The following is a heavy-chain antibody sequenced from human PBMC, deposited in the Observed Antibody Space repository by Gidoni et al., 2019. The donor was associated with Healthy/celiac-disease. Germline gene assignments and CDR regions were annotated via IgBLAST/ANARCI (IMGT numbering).Heavy chain of an antibody. V-gene: IGHV3-9*01. CDR2: IGWNCGGI. D-gene: IGHD4-4*01. CDR3: AKVMTTDIDY. J-gene: IGHJ4*02. Sequence: EVQLVESGGGLVQPGRSLRLLCAASGFTFDDYAMHWVRQGPGKGLAWVSGIGWNCGGIGYADSVKGRFTISRDNAKNSLYLQMNSLRAEDTAVYYCAKVMTTDIDYWGQGTLVTVSS. CDR1: GFTFDDYA.